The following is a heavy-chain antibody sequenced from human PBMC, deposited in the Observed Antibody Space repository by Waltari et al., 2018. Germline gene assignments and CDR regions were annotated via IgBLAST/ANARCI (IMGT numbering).Heavy chain of an antibody. CDR2: IYSSGTT. CDR1: GGSISSYY. D-gene: IGHD2-15*01. CDR3: ARDRYCSGGSCYGAGGAFDI. V-gene: IGHV4-59*01. Sequence: QVQLQESGPGLVKPSETLSLTCTVSGGSISSYYWSWIRQPPGKGLEWLGYIYSSGTTNNNPCLKSRVTISVDTSKNQFSLKLSSVTAADTAVYYCARDRYCSGGSCYGAGGAFDIWGQGTMVTVSS. J-gene: IGHJ3*02.